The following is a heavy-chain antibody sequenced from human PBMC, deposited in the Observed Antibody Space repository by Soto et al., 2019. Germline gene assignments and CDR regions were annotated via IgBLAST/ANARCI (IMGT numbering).Heavy chain of an antibody. V-gene: IGHV3-23*01. J-gene: IGHJ6*02. CDR1: EFTFSLYV. CDR2: ISGSGAST. CDR3: ARDRGTDSRYYYYGMDV. Sequence: GGSLRLSCVGSEFTFSLYVIGWVRQAPGKGPEWVSFISGSGASTYYADSVKGRFAISRDNAKNSLYLQMNSLRVEDTAVYYCARDRGTDSRYYYYGMDVWGQGTTVTVSS. D-gene: IGHD3-10*01.